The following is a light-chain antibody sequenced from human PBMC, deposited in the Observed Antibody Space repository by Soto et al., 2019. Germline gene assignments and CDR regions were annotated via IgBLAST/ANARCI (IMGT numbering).Light chain of an antibody. J-gene: IGKJ4*01. CDR1: QGITKY. Sequence: TQMTQSPSSLSASVGDRVTITCRASQGITKYLNWYQQKPGKAPKLLVYAASSLQSGVPSRFSGSGYGTDFTLTISSLQPEDSATYFCQQSSNAPLTFGGGTKVKIK. CDR2: AAS. CDR3: QQSSNAPLT. V-gene: IGKV1-39*01.